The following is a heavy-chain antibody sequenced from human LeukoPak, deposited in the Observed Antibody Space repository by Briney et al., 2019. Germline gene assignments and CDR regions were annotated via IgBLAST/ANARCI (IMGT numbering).Heavy chain of an antibody. V-gene: IGHV1-46*01. J-gene: IGHJ4*02. Sequence: GASVKVSCKSSGTIYYVHWVRQAPGQGLEWMGIINPSGDTTSYARRFQGRVTMTRDTSTSTVYMELSSLRSDDPAVYYCASRLQSGSPWYFDFWGQGTLVTVSS. CDR2: INPSGDTT. CDR3: ASRLQSGSPWYFDF. D-gene: IGHD1-26*01. CDR1: GTIYY.